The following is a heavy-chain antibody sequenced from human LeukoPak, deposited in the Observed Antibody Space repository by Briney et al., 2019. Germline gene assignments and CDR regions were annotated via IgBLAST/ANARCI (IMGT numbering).Heavy chain of an antibody. V-gene: IGHV1-18*01. CDR2: ISAYNGNT. CDR1: GYTFTSYG. CDR3: AREGYDFWSGPPGNYYYYYGMDV. J-gene: IGHJ6*02. D-gene: IGHD3-3*01. Sequence: GASVKVSFKASGYTFTSYGISWVRQAPGQGLEWMGWISAYNGNTNYAQKLQGRVTMTTDTSTSTAYMELRSLRSDDTAVYYCAREGYDFWSGPPGNYYYYYGMDVWGQGTTVTVSS.